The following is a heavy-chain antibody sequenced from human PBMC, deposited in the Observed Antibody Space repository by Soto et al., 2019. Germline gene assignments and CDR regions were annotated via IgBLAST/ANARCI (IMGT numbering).Heavy chain of an antibody. D-gene: IGHD6-13*01. CDR3: AKAGRSIAAVFDSYYYYGMDV. Sequence: EVQLLESGGGLVQPGGSLRLSCAASGFTFSSYAMSWVRQAPGKGLEWVSAISGSGGSTYYADSVKGRFTISRDNSKNTLYLQMNSLRVEDTAVYYCAKAGRSIAAVFDSYYYYGMDVWGQGTTVTVSS. V-gene: IGHV3-23*01. J-gene: IGHJ6*02. CDR1: GFTFSSYA. CDR2: ISGSGGST.